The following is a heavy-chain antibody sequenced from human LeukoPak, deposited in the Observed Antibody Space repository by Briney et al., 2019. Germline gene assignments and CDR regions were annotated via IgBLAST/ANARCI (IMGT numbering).Heavy chain of an antibody. CDR1: GFTFSNYW. J-gene: IGHJ4*02. CDR3: AKDRHYYGSGSYGYFDY. D-gene: IGHD3-10*01. Sequence: GGSLRLSCAASGFTFSNYWMSWVRQAPGKGLEWVANIDQDGSVKYYVDSVKGRFTISRDNAKNSLYLQMNSLRAEDTAVYYCAKDRHYYGSGSYGYFDYWGQGTLVTVSS. CDR2: IDQDGSVK. V-gene: IGHV3-7*01.